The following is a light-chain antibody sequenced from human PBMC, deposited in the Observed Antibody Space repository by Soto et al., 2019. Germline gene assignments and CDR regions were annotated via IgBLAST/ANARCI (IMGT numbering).Light chain of an antibody. CDR3: SSYARSTTVL. V-gene: IGLV2-14*03. Sequence: QSALTQPASXXXXXXXXXXXSCTGTSSDVAGYKYVSWYQQHPGKAPKLMIYDVSNRPPGVSNRFSGSKSGNTASLTISGLQAEDEADYYCSSYARSTTVLFGGGTKLTVL. J-gene: IGLJ2*01. CDR2: DVS. CDR1: SSDVAGYKY.